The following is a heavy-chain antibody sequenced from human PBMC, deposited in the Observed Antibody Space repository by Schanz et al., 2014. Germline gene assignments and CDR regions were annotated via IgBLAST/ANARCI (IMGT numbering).Heavy chain of an antibody. CDR2: IYDSGNT. Sequence: QVQLQESGPGLVKPSQTLSLTCTVSGGSVNSGVYYWNWIRRHPGKGLEWIGYIYDSGNTYYNPSLKRRVTMSIDTSEKQFSLNLRSVTGADTAVYYCARLVGPSFYYGMDVWGQGTTVTVSS. CDR3: ARLVGPSFYYGMDV. D-gene: IGHD2-15*01. J-gene: IGHJ6*02. V-gene: IGHV4-31*03. CDR1: GGSVNSGVYY.